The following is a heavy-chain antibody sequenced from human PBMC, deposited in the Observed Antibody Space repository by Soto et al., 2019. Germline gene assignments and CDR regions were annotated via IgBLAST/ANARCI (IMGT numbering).Heavy chain of an antibody. CDR1: GGSISSAAYC. CDR3: ARGPSGDKIDY. D-gene: IGHD7-27*01. V-gene: IGHV4-30-4*01. CDR2: IYDSGTT. J-gene: IGHJ4*02. Sequence: SETLSLTCTFSGGSISSAAYCWSWIRQSPDKGLEWIGHIYDSGTTYSIPALKGRVTISADTSETQFSLKLSSVIAADTAVYYCARGPSGDKIDYWGQGIQVTVSS.